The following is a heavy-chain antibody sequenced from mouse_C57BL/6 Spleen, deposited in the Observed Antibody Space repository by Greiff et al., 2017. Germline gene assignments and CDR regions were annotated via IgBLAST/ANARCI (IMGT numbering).Heavy chain of an antibody. Sequence: EVKLVESGPELVKPGASVKISCKASGYSFTDYNMNWVKQSNGKSLEWIGVINPNYGTTSYNQKFKGKATLTVDQSSSTAYMQLNSLTSEDSAVYYCARRGDGYCDYAMDYWGQGTSVTVSS. V-gene: IGHV1-39*01. CDR1: GYSFTDYN. CDR2: INPNYGTT. J-gene: IGHJ4*01. CDR3: ARRGDGYCDYAMDY. D-gene: IGHD2-3*01.